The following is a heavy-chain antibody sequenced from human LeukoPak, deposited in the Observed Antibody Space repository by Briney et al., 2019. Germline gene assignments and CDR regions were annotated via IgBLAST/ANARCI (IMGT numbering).Heavy chain of an antibody. CDR1: GGSFSGYH. CDR2: INHSGST. V-gene: IGHV4-34*01. CDR3: ARAWYLDY. Sequence: SETLSLTCAVYGGSFSGYHWSWIRQPPGKGLEWIGEINHSGSTNYNPSLKSRVTISVDTSKNQFSLKLRSVTAADTAVYCCARAWYLDYWGQGTLVTVSS. J-gene: IGHJ4*02.